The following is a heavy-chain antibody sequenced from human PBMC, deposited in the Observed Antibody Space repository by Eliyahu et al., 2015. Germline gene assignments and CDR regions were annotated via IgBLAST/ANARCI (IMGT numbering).Heavy chain of an antibody. CDR2: IYYSGST. D-gene: IGHD2-2*02. V-gene: IGHV4-31*03. CDR1: GGSISSGGYY. CDR3: ARDRRTGPAAIVDY. Sequence: QVQLQESGPGLVKPSQTLSLTCTVSGGSISSGGYYWIWIRQHPGKGLEWIGYIYYSGSTYYNPSLKSRVTISVDTSKNQFSLKLSSVTAADTAVYYCARDRRTGPAAIVDYWGQGTLVTVSS. J-gene: IGHJ4*02.